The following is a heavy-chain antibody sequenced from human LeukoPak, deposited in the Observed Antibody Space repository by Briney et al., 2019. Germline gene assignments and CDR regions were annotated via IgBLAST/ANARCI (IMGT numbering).Heavy chain of an antibody. Sequence: RESGPALLKPTQTLTLTCTFSGFSLSTSGMCVSWIRQPPGKALEWLARIDWDDDKYYSTSLKTRLTISKDTSKNQVVLTMTNMDPVDTATYYCARIRTPYGSGSYYTFDWGQGTLVTVSS. CDR1: GFSLSTSGMC. V-gene: IGHV2-70*11. CDR2: IDWDDDK. J-gene: IGHJ4*02. D-gene: IGHD3-10*01. CDR3: ARIRTPYGSGSYYTFD.